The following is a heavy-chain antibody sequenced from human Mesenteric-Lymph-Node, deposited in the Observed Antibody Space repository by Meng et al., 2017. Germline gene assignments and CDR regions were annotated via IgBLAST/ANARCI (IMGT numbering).Heavy chain of an antibody. Sequence: GESLKISCAASGFVFSKYTMNWVRQAPGKGLEWVANIKQDGSEKYYVDSVKGRFTISRDNAKNSLYLQMNSLRAEDTAVYYCARVGPDNYDILTGYPRDAFDIWGQGTMVTVSS. CDR2: IKQDGSEK. CDR1: GFVFSKYT. D-gene: IGHD3-9*01. V-gene: IGHV3-7*01. J-gene: IGHJ3*02. CDR3: ARVGPDNYDILTGYPRDAFDI.